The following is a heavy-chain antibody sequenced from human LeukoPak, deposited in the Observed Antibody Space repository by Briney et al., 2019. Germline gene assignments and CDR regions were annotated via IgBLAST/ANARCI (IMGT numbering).Heavy chain of an antibody. CDR2: IYYSGST. V-gene: IGHV4-59*01. CDR3: ARLDALAYCGGDCYSDAFDI. Sequence: SETLSLTCTVSGGSISSYYRSWIRQPPGKGLEWIGYIYYSGSTNYNPSLKSRVTISVDTSKNQFSLKLSSVTAADTAVYYCARLDALAYCGGDCYSDAFDIWGQGTMVTVSS. D-gene: IGHD2-21*02. J-gene: IGHJ3*02. CDR1: GGSISSYY.